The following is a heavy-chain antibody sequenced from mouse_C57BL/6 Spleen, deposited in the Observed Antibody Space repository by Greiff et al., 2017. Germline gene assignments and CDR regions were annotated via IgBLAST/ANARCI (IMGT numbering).Heavy chain of an antibody. D-gene: IGHD1-1*01. CDR2: ILPGSGST. Sequence: QVQLQQSGAELMKPGASVKLSCKATGYTFTGYWIEWVKQRPGHGLEWIGEILPGSGSTNYNEKFKGKATFTADTSSNTAYMQLSSLTTEDSAIYYCARSVFITTVVATENYAMDYWGQGTSVTVSS. CDR1: GYTFTGYW. CDR3: ARSVFITTVVATENYAMDY. V-gene: IGHV1-9*01. J-gene: IGHJ4*01.